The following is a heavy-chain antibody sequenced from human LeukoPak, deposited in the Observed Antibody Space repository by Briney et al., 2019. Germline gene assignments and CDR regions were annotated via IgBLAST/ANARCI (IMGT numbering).Heavy chain of an antibody. V-gene: IGHV4-59*08. CDR3: ARQPVVAATPFYYMDV. D-gene: IGHD2-15*01. CDR2: MYYSGST. Sequence: SETLSLTCTVSGGSISSYYWSWIRQPPGKGLEWIAYMYYSGSTNYNPSLKSRITISLDTSKNQFSLKLSSVTAADTAVYYCARQPVVAATPFYYMDVWGKGAPVTISS. CDR1: GGSISSYY. J-gene: IGHJ6*03.